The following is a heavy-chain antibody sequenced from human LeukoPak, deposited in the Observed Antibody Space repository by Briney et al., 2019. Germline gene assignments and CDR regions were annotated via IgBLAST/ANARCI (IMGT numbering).Heavy chain of an antibody. V-gene: IGHV3-23*01. Sequence: GGSLRLSCAASGFTVSSNYMSWVRQAPGKGLEWVSAVSGGGGSTFYADSVKGRFTVSRDNSNNTLYLQMNSLRAEDTAVYYCAKEGGYSSGWRYNWFAPGGQGTLVTVSS. CDR2: VSGGGGST. D-gene: IGHD6-19*01. J-gene: IGHJ5*02. CDR1: GFTVSSNY. CDR3: AKEGGYSSGWRYNWFAP.